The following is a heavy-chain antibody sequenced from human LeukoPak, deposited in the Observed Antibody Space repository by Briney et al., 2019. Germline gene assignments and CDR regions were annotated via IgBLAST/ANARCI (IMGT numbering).Heavy chain of an antibody. CDR3: ARVSGSGFYFDY. V-gene: IGHV3-23*01. J-gene: IGHJ4*02. CDR1: GFTFSSYA. D-gene: IGHD3-10*01. Sequence: GGSLRLSCAASGFTFSSYAMSWVRQAPGKGLEWVSVISDSGGSTFYADSVKGRFTISRDNSKNTLFLRMNSLRAEDTAVYYCARVSGSGFYFDYWGQGTLVTVSS. CDR2: ISDSGGST.